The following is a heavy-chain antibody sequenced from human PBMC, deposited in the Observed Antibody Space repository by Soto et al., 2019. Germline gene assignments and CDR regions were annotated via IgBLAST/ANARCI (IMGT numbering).Heavy chain of an antibody. CDR2: ILPVSAPP. CDR1: GGTLNNYA. CDR3: ATDSNYDVSNSF. V-gene: IGHV1-69*13. D-gene: IGHD3-3*01. J-gene: IGHJ4*02. Sequence: ASVKVSCKASGGTLNNYAINWVRQAPGQGLEWMGGILPVSAPPDYAQKFQGRVSITADHSTSTVYMELSRLKSDDTAVYFCATDSNYDVSNSFWGQGTLVTSPQ.